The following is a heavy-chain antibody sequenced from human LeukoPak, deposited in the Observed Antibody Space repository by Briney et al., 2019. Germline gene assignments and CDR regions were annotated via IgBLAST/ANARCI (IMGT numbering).Heavy chain of an antibody. V-gene: IGHV4-31*03. CDR1: GGSISSGGYY. CDR2: IYYSGST. CDR3: ARHGRPYSSLIDY. D-gene: IGHD6-13*01. J-gene: IGHJ4*02. Sequence: SQTLSLTCTVSGGSISSGGYYWSWIRQHPGKGLEWIGYIYYSGSTYYNPSLKSRVTISVDTSKNQFSLKLSSVTAADTAVYYCARHGRPYSSLIDYWGQGTLVTVSS.